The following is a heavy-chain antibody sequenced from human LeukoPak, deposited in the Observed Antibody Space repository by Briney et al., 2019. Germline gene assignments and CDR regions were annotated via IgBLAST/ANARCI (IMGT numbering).Heavy chain of an antibody. CDR1: GFTFSSYA. D-gene: IGHD3-22*01. CDR2: ISGSGGST. CDR3: AKDGSVSYYYDSSGYYYGHY. J-gene: IGHJ4*02. V-gene: IGHV3-23*01. Sequence: GGSLRLSCAASGFTFSSYAMSRVRQAPGKGLEWVSAISGSGGSTYYADSVKGRFTISRDNSKNTLYLQMNSLRAEDTAVYYCAKDGSVSYYYDSSGYYYGHYWGQGTLVTVSS.